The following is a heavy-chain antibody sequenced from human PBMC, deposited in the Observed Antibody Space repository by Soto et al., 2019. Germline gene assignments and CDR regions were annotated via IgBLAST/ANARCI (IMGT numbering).Heavy chain of an antibody. V-gene: IGHV3-30*18. CDR2: ISYDGSNK. Sequence: HPGGSLRLSCAASGFTFSSYGMHWVRQAPGKGLEWVAVISYDGSNKYYADSVKGRFTISRDNSKNTLYLQMNSLRAEDTAVYYCAKVGRYSSSWSDYYYYGMDVWGQGTTVTVSS. CDR3: AKVGRYSSSWSDYYYYGMDV. J-gene: IGHJ6*02. D-gene: IGHD6-13*01. CDR1: GFTFSSYG.